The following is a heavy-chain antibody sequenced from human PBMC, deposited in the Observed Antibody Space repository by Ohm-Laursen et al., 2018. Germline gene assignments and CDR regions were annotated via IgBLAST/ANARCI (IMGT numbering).Heavy chain of an antibody. CDR3: ARDPVGYDFWRGYQATRYYGMDV. CDR2: IYYSGST. J-gene: IGHJ6*02. V-gene: IGHV4-59*01. Sequence: SDTLSLTCTVSGGSISSYYWSWIRQPPGKGLEWIGYIYYSGSTNYNPSLKSRVTISVDTSKNQFSLKLSSVTAADTAVYYCARDPVGYDFWRGYQATRYYGMDVWGQGTTVTVSS. D-gene: IGHD3-3*01. CDR1: GGSISSYY.